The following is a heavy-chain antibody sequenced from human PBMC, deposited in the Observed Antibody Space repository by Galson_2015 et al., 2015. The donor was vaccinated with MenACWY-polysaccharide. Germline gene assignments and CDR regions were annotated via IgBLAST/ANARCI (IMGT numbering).Heavy chain of an antibody. V-gene: IGHV4-61*01. CDR3: ARHVHVTSFGSSGNPQGGAFDI. Sequence: SETLSLTCTVSGGSISSVSYYWRWFRQSPGRGLQWIGSINYSTSLESRSTISVDTTNNEFSLKLTSVTAADTAVYYCARHVHVTSFGSSGNPQGGAFDIWGQGTLVTVSS. CDR2: INYS. CDR1: GGSISSVSYY. D-gene: IGHD3-22*01. J-gene: IGHJ3*02.